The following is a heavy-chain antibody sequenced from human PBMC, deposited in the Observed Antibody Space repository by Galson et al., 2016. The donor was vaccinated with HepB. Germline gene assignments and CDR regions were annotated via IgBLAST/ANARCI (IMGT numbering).Heavy chain of an antibody. CDR3: ARAASEIPRVISDS. V-gene: IGHV1-46*01. CDR2: INPSRGST. D-gene: IGHD2-21*01. J-gene: IGHJ4*02. Sequence: SVKVSCKASGYTFSNYGISWVRQAPGQGLEWMGIINPSRGSTSYTQKFHGRITMTSDSSTNTVYMELSSLTYEDTAVYFCARAASEIPRVISDSWGQGSLVIVSS. CDR1: GYTFSNYG.